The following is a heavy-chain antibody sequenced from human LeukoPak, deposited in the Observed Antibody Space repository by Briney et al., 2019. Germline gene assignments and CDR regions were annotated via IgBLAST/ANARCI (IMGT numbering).Heavy chain of an antibody. CDR2: IYTSGST. V-gene: IGHV4-4*07. CDR1: GGSISSYY. CDR3: ARGRLAVAGYNWFDP. J-gene: IGHJ5*02. Sequence: SETLSLTCTVSGGSISSYYWSWIRQPAGKGLEWIGRIYTSGSTNYNPSLKSRVTMSVDTSKNQISLKLSSVTAADTAVYYCARGRLAVAGYNWFDPWGQGTLVTVSS. D-gene: IGHD6-19*01.